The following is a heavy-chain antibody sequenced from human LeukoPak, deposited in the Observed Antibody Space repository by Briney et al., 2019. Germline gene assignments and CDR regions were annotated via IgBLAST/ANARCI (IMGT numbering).Heavy chain of an antibody. Sequence: PGGSLRLSCAASGFSFSSYAMHWVRQAPGKGLEYISAISSNGGSTYYANSVKGRFTISRDNSKDTLYLQMGSLRAEDMAVYYCARTVYGDSDGSFYFDYWGQGTLVTVSS. CDR2: ISSNGGST. J-gene: IGHJ4*02. V-gene: IGHV3-64*01. D-gene: IGHD4-17*01. CDR3: ARTVYGDSDGSFYFDY. CDR1: GFSFSSYA.